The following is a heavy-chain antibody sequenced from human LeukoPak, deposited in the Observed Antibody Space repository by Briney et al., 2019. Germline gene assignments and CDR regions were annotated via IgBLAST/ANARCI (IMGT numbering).Heavy chain of an antibody. V-gene: IGHV3-53*01. J-gene: IGHJ4*02. D-gene: IGHD5-24*01. Sequence: GGSLRLSCAASVFTVSSNYMSWVRQAPGKGLEWVSVIYSGGSTYYADSVKGRFTISRDNSKNTLYLQMNSLRAEDTAVYYCARGTDGYNLYFDNWGQGTLVTVSS. CDR2: IYSGGST. CDR3: ARGTDGYNLYFDN. CDR1: VFTVSSNY.